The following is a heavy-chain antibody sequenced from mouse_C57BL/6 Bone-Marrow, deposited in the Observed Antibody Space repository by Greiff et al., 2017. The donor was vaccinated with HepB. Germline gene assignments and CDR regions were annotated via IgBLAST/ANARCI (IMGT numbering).Heavy chain of an antibody. Sequence: EVKLMESGGGLVKPGGSLKLSCAASGFTFSDYGMHWVRQAPEKGLEWVAYISSGSSTIYYADTVKGRFTISRGNAKNTLFLQMTSLRSEDTAMYYCARELLRAAMDYWGQGTSVTVSS. CDR1: GFTFSDYG. V-gene: IGHV5-17*01. D-gene: IGHD1-1*01. CDR2: ISSGSSTI. J-gene: IGHJ4*01. CDR3: ARELLRAAMDY.